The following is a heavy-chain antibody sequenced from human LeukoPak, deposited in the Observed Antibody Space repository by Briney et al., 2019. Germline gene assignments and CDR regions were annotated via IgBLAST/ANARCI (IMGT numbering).Heavy chain of an antibody. CDR1: GYSISSGYY. V-gene: IGHV4-38-2*02. Sequence: SETLSPTCTVSGYSISSGYYWGWIRQPPGKGLEWIAIIYHSGITYYNPSLKSRVTISVDTSKNQFSLKLSSVTAADTAVYYCARENCSGGSCYSIYYYYYMDVWGKGTTVTVSS. D-gene: IGHD2-15*01. J-gene: IGHJ6*03. CDR2: IYHSGIT. CDR3: ARENCSGGSCYSIYYYYYMDV.